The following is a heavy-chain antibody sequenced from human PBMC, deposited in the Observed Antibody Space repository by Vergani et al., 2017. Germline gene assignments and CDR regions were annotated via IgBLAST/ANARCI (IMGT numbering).Heavy chain of an antibody. Sequence: QVQLQESGPGLVKPSETLSLTCTVSGGSISSYYWSWIRQPPGKGLEWIGYIYYSGSTNYNPSLKSRVNISVDTSKNQFSLKLSSVTAADTAVYFCARQEGDSHRHLDYWGQGTLVTVSS. CDR2: IYYSGST. V-gene: IGHV4-59*08. CDR3: ARQEGDSHRHLDY. J-gene: IGHJ4*02. CDR1: GGSISSYY.